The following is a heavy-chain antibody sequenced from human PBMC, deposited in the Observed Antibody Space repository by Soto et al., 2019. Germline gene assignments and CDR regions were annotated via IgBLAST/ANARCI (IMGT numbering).Heavy chain of an antibody. CDR3: PPPPLLISSYHHYNLVGSAP. CDR2: IYYSGST. Sequence: SETLSLTCTVSGGSISSYYWSWIWQPPWKGLEWIGYIYYSGSTNYNPSLKRRVTISVDTSKNQFSLKLSSVTAADRAVYYCPPPPLLISSYHHYNLVGSAPGGQGTLVTVSS. D-gene: IGHD6-6*01. J-gene: IGHJ5*02. V-gene: IGHV4-59*08. CDR1: GGSISSYY.